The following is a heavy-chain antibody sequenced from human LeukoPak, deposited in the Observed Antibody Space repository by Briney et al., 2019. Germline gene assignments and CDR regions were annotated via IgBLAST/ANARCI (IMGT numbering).Heavy chain of an antibody. CDR3: ARDPSSIYFDY. V-gene: IGHV4-39*07. Sequence: SETLSLTCIVSGGAIISSMYYWGWIRQPPGEGLEWIGSIHYSGSTYYNPSLKSRVTISGDTSKNQFSLKVSSVTAADTGIYYCARDPSSIYFDYWGQGILVTVSS. D-gene: IGHD3-3*01. CDR1: GGAIISSMYY. CDR2: IHYSGST. J-gene: IGHJ4*02.